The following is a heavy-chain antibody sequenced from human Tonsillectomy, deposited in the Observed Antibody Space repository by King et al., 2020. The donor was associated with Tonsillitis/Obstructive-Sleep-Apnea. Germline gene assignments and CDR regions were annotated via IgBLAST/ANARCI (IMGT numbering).Heavy chain of an antibody. CDR2: IYTSGST. D-gene: IGHD3-22*01. J-gene: IGHJ4*02. V-gene: IGHV4-4*07. CDR1: GGSISSYY. CDR3: ARESYYYDSSGYPFDC. Sequence: VQLQESGPGLVKPSETLSLTCTVSGGSISSYYWSWIRQPAGKGLEWIGRIYTSGSTNYNPSLKSRITMSVDTSKTQFSLKLSSVTAADTAVYYCARESYYYDSSGYPFDCWGQGTLVTVSS.